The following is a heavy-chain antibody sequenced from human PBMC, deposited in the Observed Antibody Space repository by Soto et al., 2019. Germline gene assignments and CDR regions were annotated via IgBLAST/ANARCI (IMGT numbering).Heavy chain of an antibody. J-gene: IGHJ6*02. V-gene: IGHV4-59*08. D-gene: IGHD3-10*01. Sequence: QVQLQESGPGLVKPSETLSLTCTVSGGSITNYYSSWFRQPPGKGLEWIGYIQYSGYSAYNLSLKRRVTMSMDTSKTQFSLMLESVTATDTAVYYCARHGFGSLHGLVDVWGQGTTVIVSS. CDR2: IQYSGYS. CDR1: GGSITNYY. CDR3: ARHGFGSLHGLVDV.